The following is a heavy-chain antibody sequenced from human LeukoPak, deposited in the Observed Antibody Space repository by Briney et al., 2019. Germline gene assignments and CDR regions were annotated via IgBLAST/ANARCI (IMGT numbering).Heavy chain of an antibody. Sequence: SVKVSCKASGGTLSNYAISWVRQAPGQGLEWMGGIIPIFGTANYAQKFQGRVTITADESTSTAYMELSSLRSEDTAVYYCARDKSRDGYNLGYWGQGTLVTVSS. J-gene: IGHJ4*02. CDR3: ARDKSRDGYNLGY. CDR2: IIPIFGTA. D-gene: IGHD5-24*01. CDR1: GGTLSNYA. V-gene: IGHV1-69*01.